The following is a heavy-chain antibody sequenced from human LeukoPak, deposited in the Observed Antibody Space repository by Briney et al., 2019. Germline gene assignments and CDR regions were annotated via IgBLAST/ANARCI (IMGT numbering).Heavy chain of an antibody. V-gene: IGHV4-34*01. J-gene: IGHJ4*02. Sequence: SETLSLTCAVYGGSFSGYYWSWIRQPPGKGLEWIGEINHSGSTNYNPSLKSRVTISVDTSKNHFSLKLSSVTAADTAVYYCARGWIQLWPFDYWGQGTLVTVSS. CDR2: INHSGST. CDR1: GGSFSGYY. CDR3: ARGWIQLWPFDY. D-gene: IGHD5-18*01.